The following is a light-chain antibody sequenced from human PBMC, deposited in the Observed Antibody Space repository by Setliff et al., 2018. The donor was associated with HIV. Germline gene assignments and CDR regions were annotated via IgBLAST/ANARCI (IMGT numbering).Light chain of an antibody. CDR3: NSFTAGNTPSV. J-gene: IGLJ1*01. CDR1: SNDIGTYDY. CDR2: GVS. Sequence: QSVLTQPASVSGSPGQSIAISCTGTSNDIGTYDYVSWYQQHPGGAPKLLIFGVSNRPSGVSDRFSGSKSGNTASLTISGLQAEDEADYYCNSFTAGNTPSVFWPGTKVTVL. V-gene: IGLV2-14*03.